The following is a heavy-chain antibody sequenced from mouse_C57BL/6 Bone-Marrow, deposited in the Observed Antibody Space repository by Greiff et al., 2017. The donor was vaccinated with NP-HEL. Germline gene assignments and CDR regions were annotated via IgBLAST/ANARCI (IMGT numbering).Heavy chain of an antibody. CDR2: IDPSDSYT. Sequence: QVQLQQPGAELVKPGASVKLSCKASGYTFTSYWMQWVKQRPGQGLEWIGEIDPSDSYTNYNQKFKGKATLTVDTSSSTAYMELRSLTSEDSAVYYCARSDGYYYAMDYWGQGTSVTVSS. V-gene: IGHV1-50*01. D-gene: IGHD2-3*01. CDR3: ARSDGYYYAMDY. CDR1: GYTFTSYW. J-gene: IGHJ4*01.